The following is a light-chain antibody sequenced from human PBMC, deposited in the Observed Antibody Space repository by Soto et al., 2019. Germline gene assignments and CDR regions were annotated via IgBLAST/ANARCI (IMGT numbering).Light chain of an antibody. CDR1: SSDVGGYNY. CDR2: EVI. J-gene: IGLJ2*01. Sequence: QSVLTQPPSASGSPGQSVTISCTGTSSDVGGYNYVSWYQHHPGKAPKLMIYEVIKRPSGVPDRFSGSKSGNTASLTVSGLQAEDEADYYCSSYTDTGHVVFGRGTKLTVL. V-gene: IGLV2-8*01. CDR3: SSYTDTGHVV.